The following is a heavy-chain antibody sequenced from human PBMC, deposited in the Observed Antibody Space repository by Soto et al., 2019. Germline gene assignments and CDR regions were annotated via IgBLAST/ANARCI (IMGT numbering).Heavy chain of an antibody. V-gene: IGHV1-18*01. CDR3: AKNGQQPYYYYGLDV. J-gene: IGHJ6*02. Sequence: GHLVQSEAEVKKSGASVKVSCKASGYTFTRYGISWVRQAPGQGLEWMGWISGYNGDTNYAREFQGRVSMTIDTSTTTAYMELRSLTSDDTAVYYCAKNGQQPYYYYGLDVWGQGTKVTVSS. CDR1: GYTFTRYG. D-gene: IGHD1-1*01. CDR2: ISGYNGDT.